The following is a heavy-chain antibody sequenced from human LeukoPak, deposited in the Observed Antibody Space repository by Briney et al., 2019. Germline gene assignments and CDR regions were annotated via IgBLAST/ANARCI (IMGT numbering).Heavy chain of an antibody. CDR1: GFTFSSYA. D-gene: IGHD5-18*01. Sequence: PGGSLRLSCAASGFTFSSYAMTWVRQAPGKGLEWVSVIYSGGSTYYADSVKGRFTISRDNSKNTLYLQMNSLRAEDTAVYYCAREKDSYGLGYFDYWGQGTLVTVSS. CDR3: AREKDSYGLGYFDY. CDR2: IYSGGST. J-gene: IGHJ4*02. V-gene: IGHV3-66*01.